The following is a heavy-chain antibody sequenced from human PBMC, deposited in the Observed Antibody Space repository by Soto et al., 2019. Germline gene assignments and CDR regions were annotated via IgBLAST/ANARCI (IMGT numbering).Heavy chain of an antibody. CDR1: GFTFSTYG. CDR3: GRDGALGDTAVVDS. Sequence: QVQLMESGGGVVQPGKSLRLSCTASGFTFSTYGMHWVRQAPGKGLEWVAVIWYDGSNKYHGDSLKGRFTISRDNSKNTLYLQMNNLRAEDTAVYYCGRDGALGDTAVVDSWGQGTLVTVSS. J-gene: IGHJ4*02. D-gene: IGHD5-18*01. V-gene: IGHV3-33*01. CDR2: IWYDGSNK.